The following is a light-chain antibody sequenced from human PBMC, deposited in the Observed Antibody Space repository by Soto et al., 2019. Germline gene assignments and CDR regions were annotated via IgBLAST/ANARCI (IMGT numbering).Light chain of an antibody. J-gene: IGLJ2*01. CDR3: ATWDASLTGEV. CDR1: SSDIGNNY. Sequence: QSVLTQPPSVSAAPGQKVTISCSGSSSDIGNNYVSWYQQLPGTAPKLLIYDNNKRPSGIPDRFSGSKSGTSGTLDITGLQTGDEADYYCATWDASLTGEVFGGGTQLTVL. V-gene: IGLV1-51*01. CDR2: DNN.